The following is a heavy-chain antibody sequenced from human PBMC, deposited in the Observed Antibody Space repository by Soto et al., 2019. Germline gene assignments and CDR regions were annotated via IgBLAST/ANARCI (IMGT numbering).Heavy chain of an antibody. J-gene: IGHJ6*02. CDR2: ILYDGSNK. CDR3: AKSRDAYNFYFYYGMDV. Sequence: VQLVESGGGLVQRGGSLRLSCAASGFIFSNYGMHWVRQTPGKGLEWVALILYDGSNKYYADSVKGRFTISRDNSKNTLYLQVSSLRAEDTAVYYCAKSRDAYNFYFYYGMDVWGQGTSVTVSS. D-gene: IGHD1-1*01. V-gene: IGHV3-30*18. CDR1: GFIFSNYG.